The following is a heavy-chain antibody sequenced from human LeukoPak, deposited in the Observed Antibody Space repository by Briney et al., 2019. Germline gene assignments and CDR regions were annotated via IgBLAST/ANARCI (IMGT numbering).Heavy chain of an antibody. CDR2: IHPNSGGT. Sequence: ASVKVSCKASGYTFTAYYMHWVRQPPGRGLEWKGWIHPNSGGTNYAQKFQGRVTMTRDTSTNTAYMELSSLRSEDTAVYYCARPGRGCCYSSYSWFDPWGQGTLVTVSS. CDR3: ARPGRGCCYSSYSWFDP. V-gene: IGHV1-2*02. CDR1: GYTFTAYY. J-gene: IGHJ5*02. D-gene: IGHD2-21*01.